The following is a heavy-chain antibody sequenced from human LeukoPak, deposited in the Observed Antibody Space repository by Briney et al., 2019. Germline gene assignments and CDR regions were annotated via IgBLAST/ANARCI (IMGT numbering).Heavy chain of an antibody. J-gene: IGHJ4*01. CDR1: GFSVTSNH. V-gene: IGHV3-23*01. D-gene: IGHD6-13*01. CDR2: ISPAGDST. CDR3: ARRLVTAGVTDFFDY. Sequence: GGSLRLSCAASGFSVTSNHMNWVRQAPGAGLEWVSAISPAGDSTTDADSVKGRFTISRDNSKSTLYLQMHGLTAEDTALYYCARRLVTAGVTDFFDYWGHGTLVSVSS.